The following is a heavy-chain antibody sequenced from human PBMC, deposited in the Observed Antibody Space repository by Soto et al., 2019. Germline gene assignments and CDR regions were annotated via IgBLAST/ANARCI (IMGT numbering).Heavy chain of an antibody. V-gene: IGHV3-21*01. CDR3: AREHLGEGVALY. D-gene: IGHD3-10*01. CDR1: GFTFSSYS. CDR2: ISSSSSYI. J-gene: IGHJ4*02. Sequence: EVQLVESGGGLVKPGGSLRLSCAASGFTFSSYSMNWVRQAPGKGLEWVSSISSSSSYIYYADSVKGRFTISRDNAENSLELQMTSLRAEDTAVDYCAREHLGEGVALYWGQGSPITVSS.